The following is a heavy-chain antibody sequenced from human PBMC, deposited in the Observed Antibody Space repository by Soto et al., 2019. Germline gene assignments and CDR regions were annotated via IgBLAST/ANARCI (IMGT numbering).Heavy chain of an antibody. CDR3: ARDLWGYCGTDCYPLDV. CDR2: MYNTGST. V-gene: IGHV4-59*01. Sequence: QVQLQESGPGLVKPSETLSLTCTVSGGSISRYYWSWIRQPPGKGLEWIGYMYNTGSTVYNPSFESRVTISVDASKHQFSPKLNSVTAADTAVYYCARDLWGYCGTDCYPLDVWGQGTTVTVSS. D-gene: IGHD2-21*02. CDR1: GGSISRYY. J-gene: IGHJ6*02.